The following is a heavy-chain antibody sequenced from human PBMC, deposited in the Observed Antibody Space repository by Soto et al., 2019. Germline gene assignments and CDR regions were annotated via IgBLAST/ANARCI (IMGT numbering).Heavy chain of an antibody. J-gene: IGHJ4*02. Sequence: GGSLRLSCAASGFTFSTHAMHWVRQAPGKGLEYISAISSNGGSTFYADSVQGRFSISRDNSKNTLYLQVGSLRAEDMAVYYCARSSHDFWSGYPQGFFDYRGQRTLVTVSS. D-gene: IGHD3-3*01. CDR3: ARSSHDFWSGYPQGFFDY. V-gene: IGHV3-64*02. CDR1: GFTFSTHA. CDR2: ISSNGGST.